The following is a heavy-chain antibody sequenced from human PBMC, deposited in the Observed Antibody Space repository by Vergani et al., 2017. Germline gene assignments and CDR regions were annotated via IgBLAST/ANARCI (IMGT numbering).Heavy chain of an antibody. V-gene: IGHV1-69*12. Sequence: QVQLVQSGAEVKKPGSSVKVSCKASGGTFGSYAISWVRQAPGQGLEWMGGITPTFGTANYAQKFQGRVTITADESTRTAYMELSSLRSEDTAVYYCARDGYCSSTSCRIHYMDVWGKGTTVTVSS. D-gene: IGHD2-2*01. CDR3: ARDGYCSSTSCRIHYMDV. CDR2: ITPTFGTA. J-gene: IGHJ6*03. CDR1: GGTFGSYA.